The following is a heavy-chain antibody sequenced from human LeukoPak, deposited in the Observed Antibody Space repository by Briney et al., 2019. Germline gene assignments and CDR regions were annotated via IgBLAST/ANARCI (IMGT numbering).Heavy chain of an antibody. CDR2: ISGNGNST. V-gene: IGHV3-23*01. CDR3: AKDLHAFYDSSGYFDY. CDR1: GFTFRNYA. D-gene: IGHD3-22*01. Sequence: PGGSLRLSCSASGFTFRNYAMNWVRQAAGKGLEWVSAISGNGNSTYYADSVKGRFTISRDNSKNTLYLQMNSLRAEDTAVYYCAKDLHAFYDSSGYFDYWGQGTLVTVSS. J-gene: IGHJ4*02.